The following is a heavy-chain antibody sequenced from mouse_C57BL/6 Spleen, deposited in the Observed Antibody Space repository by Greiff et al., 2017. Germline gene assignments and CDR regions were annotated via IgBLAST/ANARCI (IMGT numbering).Heavy chain of an antibody. D-gene: IGHD1-1*01. CDR3: ARKITTVGYWYFDV. CDR1: GFSLTSYA. Sequence: VQLVESGPGLVAPSQSLSITCTVSGFSLTSYAISWVRQPPGKGLEWLGVIWTGGGTNYNSALKSRLSISKDNSKSQVFLKMNSLQTDDTARYYCARKITTVGYWYFDVWGTGTTVTVSS. CDR2: IWTGGGT. J-gene: IGHJ1*03. V-gene: IGHV2-9-1*01.